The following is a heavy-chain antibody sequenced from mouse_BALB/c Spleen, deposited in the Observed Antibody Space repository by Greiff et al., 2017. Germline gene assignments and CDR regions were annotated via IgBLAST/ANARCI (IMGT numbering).Heavy chain of an antibody. CDR2: IWAGGST. D-gene: IGHD2-1*01. Sequence: VKVVESGPGLVAPSQSLSITCTVSGFSLTSYGVHWVRQPPGKGLEWLGVIWAGGSTNYNSALMSRLSISKDNSKSQVFLKMNSLQTDDTAMYYCARDPIYYGNYYAMDYWGQGTSVTVSS. J-gene: IGHJ4*01. V-gene: IGHV2-9*02. CDR3: ARDPIYYGNYYAMDY. CDR1: GFSLTSYG.